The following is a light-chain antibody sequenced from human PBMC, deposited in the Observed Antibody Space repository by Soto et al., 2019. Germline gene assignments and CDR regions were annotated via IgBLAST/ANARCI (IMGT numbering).Light chain of an antibody. CDR3: QQYDSSPRT. J-gene: IGKJ1*01. V-gene: IGKV3-20*01. CDR2: GAS. CDR1: QSVSTRS. Sequence: EIVLTQSPGTLSLSPGERATLSCRASQSVSTRSLAWYQQKPGQAPRLLISGASSRAADIPDRFSGSGSGTDFTLTINRLEPEDLAVYYCQQYDSSPRTFGQGTKVE.